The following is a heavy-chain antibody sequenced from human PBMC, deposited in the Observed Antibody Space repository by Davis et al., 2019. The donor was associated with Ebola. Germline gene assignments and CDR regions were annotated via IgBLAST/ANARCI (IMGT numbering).Heavy chain of an antibody. V-gene: IGHV3-23*01. J-gene: IGHJ6*02. CDR1: GFSFSSQA. D-gene: IGHD6-19*01. Sequence: PGGSLRLSCAPSGFSFSSQAMSWVRQAPGKGLEWVSGISDSGERTYYGDAVKGRFTISRDKAKNTLFLEMNSLRAEDTAIYYCATTYSSGWGNHFYYYGMAVWGQGTTVTVSS. CDR2: ISDSGERT. CDR3: ATTYSSGWGNHFYYYGMAV.